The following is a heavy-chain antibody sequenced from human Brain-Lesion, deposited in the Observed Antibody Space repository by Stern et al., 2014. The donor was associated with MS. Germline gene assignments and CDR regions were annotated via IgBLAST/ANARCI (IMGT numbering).Heavy chain of an antibody. CDR2: IDYSGTT. Sequence: QVQLQESGPGLVKPSETLSLTCTVSGDSISSSSHYWGWIRQPPGKGLEWIGSIDYSGTTYYNPSLKSRATIPVHTSQNQVSRTLSSVTAADTAVYYCARVYDFWSGYYFDYFDYGGQGILGTVSS. J-gene: IGHJ4*02. D-gene: IGHD3-3*01. V-gene: IGHV4-39*01. CDR3: ARVYDFWSGYYFDYFDY. CDR1: GDSISSSSHY.